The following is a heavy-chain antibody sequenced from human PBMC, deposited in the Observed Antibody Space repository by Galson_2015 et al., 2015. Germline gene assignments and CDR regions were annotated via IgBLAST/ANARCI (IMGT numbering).Heavy chain of an antibody. V-gene: IGHV3-30*03. J-gene: IGHJ6*01. CDR1: GFTFSSYG. Sequence: SLRLSCAASGFTFSSYGMHWVRQAPGKGLEWVAVISYDGSNKYYADSVKGRFSISRDNSKNTLYLQMNSLRTEDTAVYYCARVRRADYSHNYYYGLD. CDR3: ARVRRADYSHNYYYGLD. D-gene: IGHD4-11*01. CDR2: ISYDGSNK.